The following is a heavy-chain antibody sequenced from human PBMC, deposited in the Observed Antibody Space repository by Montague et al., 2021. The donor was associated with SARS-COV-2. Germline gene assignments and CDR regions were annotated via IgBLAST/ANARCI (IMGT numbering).Heavy chain of an antibody. J-gene: IGHJ2*01. CDR3: ASAPNYYDSSRNWYFDL. CDR2: ISSSSSYI. V-gene: IGHV3-11*03. Sequence: SLRLSCAASGFTFSDYYMNWIRQAPGKGLEWVSCISSSSSYIDYADSVKGRFTVSRDNAKNSLYLQMSTLRAEDTAVYYCASAPNYYDSSRNWYFDLWGRGTLVTVSS. D-gene: IGHD3-22*01. CDR1: GFTFSDYY.